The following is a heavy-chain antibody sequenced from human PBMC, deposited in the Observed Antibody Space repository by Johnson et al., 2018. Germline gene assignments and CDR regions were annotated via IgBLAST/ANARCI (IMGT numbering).Heavy chain of an antibody. V-gene: IGHV3-74*02. CDR2: IYSDVSST. Sequence: VQLVETGGGLVKPGGSLRLSCAASGFTFSSYSMNWVRQAPGKGLVWVSRIYSDVSSTTYADSVKGRFTISRASAKNTLYLQMNSLRAEDTALYYCARAVEATRNAFHIWGQGTMVTVSS. D-gene: IGHD1-26*01. CDR3: ARAVEATRNAFHI. CDR1: GFTFSSYS. J-gene: IGHJ3*02.